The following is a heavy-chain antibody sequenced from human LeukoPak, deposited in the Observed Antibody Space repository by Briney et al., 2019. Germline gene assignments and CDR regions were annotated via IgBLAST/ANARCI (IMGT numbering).Heavy chain of an antibody. CDR2: IGGSGGST. CDR1: GFTFSSHA. V-gene: IGHV3-23*01. J-gene: IGHJ4*02. CDR3: ARQSGGFYGGSGYYSDS. D-gene: IGHD3-22*01. Sequence: PGGSLRLSCAGSGFTFSSHAMTWVRQAPGKGLEWVSAIGGSGGSTYYADSVKGRFTISRDNSKNTLYLQMNSLRAEDTAVYFCARQSGGFYGGSGYYSDSWGQGTLVTVSS.